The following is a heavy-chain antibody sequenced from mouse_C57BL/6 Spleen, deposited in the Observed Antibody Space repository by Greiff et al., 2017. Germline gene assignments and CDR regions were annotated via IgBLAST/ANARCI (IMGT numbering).Heavy chain of an antibody. Sequence: EVQLVESGGGLVKPGASLRLSCAPSGFPFSSYAMSLVRQTPEKRLEWVATISDGGSYTYYPDNVKGRFTISRDNAKNNLYLQMSHLKSVDTAMYYCSCGDGRGREYFHVWGTGTMNTAS. J-gene: IGHJ1*03. CDR2: ISDGGSYT. D-gene: IGHD2-3*01. V-gene: IGHV5-4*01. CDR3: SCGDGRGREYFHV. CDR1: GFPFSSYA.